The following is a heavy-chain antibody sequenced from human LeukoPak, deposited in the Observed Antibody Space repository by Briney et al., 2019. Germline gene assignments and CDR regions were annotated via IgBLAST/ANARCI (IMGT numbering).Heavy chain of an antibody. V-gene: IGHV3-23*01. J-gene: IGHJ4*02. CDR2: ISGSGGST. CDR1: GFTFSSYA. Sequence: GGSLRLSCAASGFTFSSYAMSWVRQAPGKGLEWVSAISGSGGSTYYADSVKGRFTISRDNSKSTLYPQMNSLRAEDTAVYYCAKYSDYSSGWYSFDYWGQGTLVTVSS. CDR3: AKYSDYSSGWYSFDY. D-gene: IGHD6-19*01.